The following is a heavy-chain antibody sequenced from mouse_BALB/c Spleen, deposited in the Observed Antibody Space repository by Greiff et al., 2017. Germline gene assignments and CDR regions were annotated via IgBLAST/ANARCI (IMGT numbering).Heavy chain of an antibody. Sequence: EVKLQESGPGLVKPSQSLSLTCSVTGYSITSGYYWNWIRQFPGNKLEWMGYISYDGSNNYNPSLKNRISITRDTSKNQFFLKLNSVTTEDTATYYCARGGDFDYWGQGTTLTVSS. CDR3: ARGGDFDY. CDR1: GYSITSGYY. V-gene: IGHV3-6*02. J-gene: IGHJ2*01. CDR2: ISYDGSN.